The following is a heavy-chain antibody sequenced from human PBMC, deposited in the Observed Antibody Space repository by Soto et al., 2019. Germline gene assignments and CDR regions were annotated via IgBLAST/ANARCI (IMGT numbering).Heavy chain of an antibody. Sequence: PSETLSLTCAVSGYSISTGFNWAWIRQPPGKGLEWIGSIYHSGSTYYNLSLKSRVTISSDASKNQISLKLSSVTAADTALYYCAQDWGTGSYQLDSWGQGTQVTVSS. J-gene: IGHJ4*02. V-gene: IGHV4-38-2*01. CDR1: GYSISTGFN. CDR3: AQDWGTGSYQLDS. D-gene: IGHD2-2*01. CDR2: IYHSGST.